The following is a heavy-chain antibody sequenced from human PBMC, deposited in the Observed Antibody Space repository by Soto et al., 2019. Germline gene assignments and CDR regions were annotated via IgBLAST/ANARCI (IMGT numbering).Heavy chain of an antibody. V-gene: IGHV4-59*01. D-gene: IGHD4-17*01. CDR1: GGSISSYY. Sequence: SETLSLTCTVSGGSISSYYWSWIRQPPGKGQERIGYIYYSGSTNYNPSLKSRVTIPVDTPKTQFSLKLSSVTAADTALYYCARGVTTLNYYYYYMDVWGKGTTVTVSS. CDR2: IYYSGST. CDR3: ARGVTTLNYYYYYMDV. J-gene: IGHJ6*03.